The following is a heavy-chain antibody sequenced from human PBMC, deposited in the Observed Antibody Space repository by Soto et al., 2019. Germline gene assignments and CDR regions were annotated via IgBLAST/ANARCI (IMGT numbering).Heavy chain of an antibody. CDR2: IIPIFGTA. CDR1: GGTFSSYA. D-gene: IGHD3-16*01. V-gene: IGHV1-69*13. CDR3: ARFGTDSPDAFDI. J-gene: IGHJ3*02. Sequence: SVKVSCKASGGTFSSYAISWVRQAPGQGLEWMGGIIPIFGTANYAQKFQGRVTITADESTSTAYMELSSLRSEDTAVYYCARFGTDSPDAFDIWGQGTVVTVSS.